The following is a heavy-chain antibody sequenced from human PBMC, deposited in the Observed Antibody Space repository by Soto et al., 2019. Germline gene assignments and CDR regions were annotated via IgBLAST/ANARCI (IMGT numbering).Heavy chain of an antibody. D-gene: IGHD2-15*01. J-gene: IGHJ3*02. CDR2: IYYSGST. CDR1: GGSISSYY. CDR3: ARERCSGGSCYFAFDI. V-gene: IGHV4-59*01. Sequence: ETLSLTCTVSGGSISSYYWSWIRQPPGKGLEWIGYIYYSGSTNYNPSLKSRVTISVDTSKNQFSLKLSSVTAADTAVYYCARERCSGGSCYFAFDIWGQGTMVTVSS.